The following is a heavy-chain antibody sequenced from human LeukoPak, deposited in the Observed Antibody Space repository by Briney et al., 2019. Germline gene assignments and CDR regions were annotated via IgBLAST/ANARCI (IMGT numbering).Heavy chain of an antibody. CDR3: SRSGLTGMREYERADYYYYGMDL. CDR1: GGSFSGYL. Sequence: SETLSLTCDVPGGSFSGYLWSWIRQSPGKGLEWIGEVNYRGSPHYNPSLESRVTISVDTSKNQLSLKLTSVTAADTALYYCSRSGLTGMREYERADYYYYGMDLWGQGTAVTV. D-gene: IGHD2-2*01. V-gene: IGHV4-34*01. J-gene: IGHJ6*02. CDR2: VNYRGSP.